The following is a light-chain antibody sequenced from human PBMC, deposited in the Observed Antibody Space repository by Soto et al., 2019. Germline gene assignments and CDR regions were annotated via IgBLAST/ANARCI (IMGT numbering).Light chain of an antibody. V-gene: IGKV3-11*01. CDR3: QQPTDWPPVYT. CDR1: QSVSSF. J-gene: IGKJ2*01. Sequence: EIVLTQSPVTLSLSPGDRATLSCRPSQSVSSFLAWYQQKPGQPPRLLIYDVSNRAAGIPARFSGSGSGTDFTLTISSLEAEDFAVYYCQQPTDWPPVYTFGQGTKLEIK. CDR2: DVS.